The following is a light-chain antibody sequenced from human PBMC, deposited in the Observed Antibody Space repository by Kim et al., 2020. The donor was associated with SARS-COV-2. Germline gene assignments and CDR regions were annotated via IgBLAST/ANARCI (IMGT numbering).Light chain of an antibody. CDR1: SSDVGGYSY. V-gene: IGLV2-14*01. Sequence: QSALTQPASVSGSPGQSITISCTGTSSDVGGYSYVSWYQQHPGKAPKLMIYDVSKRPSGVSNRFSGSKSGNTASLTISGLQAEDEADYYCTSYTSSSIVVFGGGTQLTVL. CDR3: TSYTSSSIVV. CDR2: DVS. J-gene: IGLJ2*01.